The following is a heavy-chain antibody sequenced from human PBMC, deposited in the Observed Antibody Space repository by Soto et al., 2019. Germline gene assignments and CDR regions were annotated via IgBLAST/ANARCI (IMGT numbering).Heavy chain of an antibody. CDR3: AIIRDGYIFYFYYGMDG. CDR2: ILHDGSAE. CDR1: GFTFTNYD. D-gene: IGHD5-12*01. Sequence: PGGSLRLSCAASGFTFTNYDMHWVRQAPGKGLEWMALILHDGSAEYYADSVKGRFTISRDNSKNTLYLQMNSLRAEDTAVYYCAIIRDGYIFYFYYGMDGWRQGTTVTVAS. J-gene: IGHJ6*02. V-gene: IGHV3-30*03.